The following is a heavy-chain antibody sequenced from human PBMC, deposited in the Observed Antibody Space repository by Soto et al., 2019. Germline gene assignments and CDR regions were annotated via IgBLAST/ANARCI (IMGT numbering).Heavy chain of an antibody. V-gene: IGHV3-11*01. J-gene: IGHJ4*01. Sequence: TGGSLRLSRAASGFSFSDYYMTWIRQAPGQGLEWVSYISSRSGTIFYADSVKGRFTLSRDNSKNSMYLQMNSLRAEDTAVYYCAREVDRALVGSPHYFDYWGQGTLVTVSS. CDR2: ISSRSGTI. CDR1: GFSFSDYY. CDR3: AREVDRALVGSPHYFDY. D-gene: IGHD5-18*01.